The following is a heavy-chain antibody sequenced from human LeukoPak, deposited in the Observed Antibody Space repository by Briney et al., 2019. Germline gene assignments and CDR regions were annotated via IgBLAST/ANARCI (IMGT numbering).Heavy chain of an antibody. CDR2: ISWNSGSI. CDR3: AKGPEQQLTRYYFDY. Sequence: GGSLRLSCAASGFTFDDYAMHWVRQAPGKGLEWVSGISWNSGSIGYADSVKGRFTISRDNAKNSLYLQMNSLRAEDTALYYCAKGPEQQLTRYYFDYWGQGTLVTVSS. D-gene: IGHD6-13*01. J-gene: IGHJ4*02. CDR1: GFTFDDYA. V-gene: IGHV3-9*01.